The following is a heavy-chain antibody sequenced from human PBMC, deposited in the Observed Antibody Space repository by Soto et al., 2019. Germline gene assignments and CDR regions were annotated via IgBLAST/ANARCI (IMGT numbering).Heavy chain of an antibody. Sequence: EVQLVESGGGLVQPGGSLRLSCAASGFTFSRYWMSWVRQAPGKGLEWVANIKDDGSDEYYVDSVKGRFTVSRDNANNSLYLQVSGLRDEDTAVYYCARKQTTVTSLRTYYYGLDVWGQGTPVTVSS. CDR2: IKDDGSDE. CDR1: GFTFSRYW. CDR3: ARKQTTVTSLRTYYYGLDV. V-gene: IGHV3-7*03. D-gene: IGHD4-4*01. J-gene: IGHJ6*02.